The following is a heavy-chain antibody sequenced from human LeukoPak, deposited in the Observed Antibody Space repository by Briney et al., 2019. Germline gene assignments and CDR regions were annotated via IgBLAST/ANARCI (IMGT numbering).Heavy chain of an antibody. D-gene: IGHD3-16*01. J-gene: IGHJ6*02. V-gene: IGHV3-53*01. CDR1: GFSLSSKY. CDR3: ARGTVWRLGSFGMDV. Sequence: PARSLRLSCAASGFSLSSKYMSWVRQAPGKGLEWDSVMYSGGSTYYAASVKGRFTISRDNSKNTVYLQMNSLRVEDTAVYYCARGTVWRLGSFGMDVWGQGTTVTVSS. CDR2: MYSGGST.